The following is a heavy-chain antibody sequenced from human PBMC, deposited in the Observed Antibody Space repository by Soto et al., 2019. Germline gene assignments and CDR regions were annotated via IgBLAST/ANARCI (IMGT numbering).Heavy chain of an antibody. CDR1: GFTFSSYA. D-gene: IGHD3-22*01. CDR3: ARDGDSSGYYFRYFQH. CDR2: VSSNGGST. Sequence: GGSLRLSCSASGFTFSSYAMHWVRQAPGKGLEYVSAVSSNGGSTYYADSVKGRFTTSRDNSKNTLYLQMNSLRAEDTAVYYCARDGDSSGYYFRYFQHWGQGTLVTVSS. J-gene: IGHJ1*01. V-gene: IGHV3-64*04.